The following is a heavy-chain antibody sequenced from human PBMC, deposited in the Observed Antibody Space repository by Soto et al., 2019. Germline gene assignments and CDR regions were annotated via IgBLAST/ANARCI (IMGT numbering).Heavy chain of an antibody. CDR3: AREVHDTYYHDTRWFDP. D-gene: IGHD3-22*01. V-gene: IGHV4-30-4*01. Sequence: SETLSLTCTVSGGSISSGDYYGSWIRQPPGKGLEWIGYIYYSGSTYYNPSLKSRVTISVDTSKNQFSLKLSSVTAADTAVYYCAREVHDTYYHDTRWFDPWGQGTLVTVSS. CDR2: IYYSGST. CDR1: GGSISSGDYY. J-gene: IGHJ5*02.